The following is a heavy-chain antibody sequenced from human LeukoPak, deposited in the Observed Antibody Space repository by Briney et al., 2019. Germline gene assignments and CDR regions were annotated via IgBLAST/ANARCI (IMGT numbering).Heavy chain of an antibody. CDR2: IKEDGSEK. V-gene: IGHV3-7*01. Sequence: GGSLRLSCAASGFTFSIYWMNWVRQAPGKGLEWVANIKEDGSEKNYVDSVKGRFTISRDNAKNSLYLQMSSLRAADTAVYYCARVMAASVWRSYGSYYYYYYMDVWGKGTTVTVSS. CDR1: GFTFSIYW. D-gene: IGHD3-16*01. CDR3: ARVMAASVWRSYGSYYYYYYMDV. J-gene: IGHJ6*03.